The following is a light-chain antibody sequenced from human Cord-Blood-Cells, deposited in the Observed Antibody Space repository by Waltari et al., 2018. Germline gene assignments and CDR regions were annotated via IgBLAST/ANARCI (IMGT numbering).Light chain of an antibody. CDR2: AAS. V-gene: IGKV1-9*01. J-gene: IGKJ5*01. CDR3: QQLNSY. CDR1: QGISSY. Sequence: DIQLTQSPSFLSASVGDRVTITCRASQGISSYLAWYQQKPGKAPKLLIYAASTLQSGVPSRFSGSGSGTEFTLTISSLQPEDFATYYCQQLNSYFGQGTRL.